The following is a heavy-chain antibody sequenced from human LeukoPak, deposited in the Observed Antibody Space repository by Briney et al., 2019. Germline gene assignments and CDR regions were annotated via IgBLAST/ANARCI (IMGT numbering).Heavy chain of an antibody. V-gene: IGHV3-23*01. Sequence: PGGSLRPSCATSGFSFSSYAMSWVRQAPGKGLEWVSSISGSGGSTYYADSVNGRFTISRDNSKNTLYLQMNSLRAEDTAVYYCAKATYSSSWNLYFDYWGQGTLVTVSS. CDR3: AKATYSSSWNLYFDY. D-gene: IGHD6-13*01. CDR1: GFSFSSYA. J-gene: IGHJ4*02. CDR2: ISGSGGST.